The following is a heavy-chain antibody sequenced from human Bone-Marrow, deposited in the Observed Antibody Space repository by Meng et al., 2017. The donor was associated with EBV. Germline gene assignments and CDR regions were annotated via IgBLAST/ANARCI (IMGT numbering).Heavy chain of an antibody. CDR2: IYYSGST. CDR1: GGSISSGGYY. CDR3: ARADDGDYYFDY. Sequence: QAQLQEPGPGLVKPSQTLSLTCAVSGGSISSGGYYWSWIRQPPGKGLEWIGYIYYSGSTYYNPSLKSRVTISVDTSKNQFSLKLSSVTAADTAVYYCARADDGDYYFDYWGQGTLVTVSS. D-gene: IGHD4-17*01. V-gene: IGHV4-30-4*01. J-gene: IGHJ4*02.